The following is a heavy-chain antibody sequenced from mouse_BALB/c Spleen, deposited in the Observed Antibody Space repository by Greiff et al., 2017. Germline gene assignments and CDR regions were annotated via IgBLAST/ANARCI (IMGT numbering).Heavy chain of an antibody. CDR2: IDPENGNT. D-gene: IGHD2-1*01. V-gene: IGHV14-1*02. Sequence: EVQGVESGAELVRPGALVKLSCKASGFNIKDYYMHWVKQRPEQGLEWIGWIDPENGNTIYDPKFQGKASITADTSSNTAYLQLSSLTSEDTAVYYCARSGYYGNYWFAYWGQGTLVTVSA. J-gene: IGHJ3*01. CDR1: GFNIKDYY. CDR3: ARSGYYGNYWFAY.